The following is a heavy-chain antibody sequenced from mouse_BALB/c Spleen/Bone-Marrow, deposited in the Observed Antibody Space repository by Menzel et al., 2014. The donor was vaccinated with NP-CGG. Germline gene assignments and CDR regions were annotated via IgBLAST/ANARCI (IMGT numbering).Heavy chain of an antibody. CDR1: GFDFSRYW. J-gene: IGHJ1*01. Sequence: VQLQQSGGGLVQPGGSLKLSCAASGFDFSRYWMSWVRQAPGKGLEWIGEINPDSSTINYTPSLKDKFIISRDNAKNTLYLQMSKVRSEDTALYYCARRGYGSWYFDVWGAGTTVTVSS. CDR2: INPDSSTI. D-gene: IGHD2-2*01. CDR3: ARRGYGSWYFDV. V-gene: IGHV4-1*02.